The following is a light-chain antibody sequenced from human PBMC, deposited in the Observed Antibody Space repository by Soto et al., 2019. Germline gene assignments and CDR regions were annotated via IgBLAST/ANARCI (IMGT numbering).Light chain of an antibody. CDR1: QSISSY. J-gene: IGKJ1*01. V-gene: IGKV1-39*01. Sequence: DIQITQSPSSLSASVGDRVTITCRASQSISSYLNWYQQKPGKAPKLVIYAASNLQSGVPSTFSGSGSGTDFTLTISSLKHEDVATYDGQQSHSITWTFCQGTKVDIK. CDR3: QQSHSITWT. CDR2: AAS.